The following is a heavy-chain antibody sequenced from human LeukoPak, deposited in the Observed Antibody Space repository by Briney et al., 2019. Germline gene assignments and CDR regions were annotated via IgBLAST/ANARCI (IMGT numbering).Heavy chain of an antibody. CDR2: MSYDGSNK. CDR1: GFTFSSYA. V-gene: IGHV3-30-3*01. D-gene: IGHD2/OR15-2a*01. J-gene: IGHJ4*02. CDR3: VSFYETY. Sequence: GRSLRLSCAASGFTFSSYAMHWVRQAPGKGLEWVAVMSYDGSNKYYADSVKGRFTISRDNSKNTLYLQMNSLRAEDTAVYYCVSFYETYWGRGTLVTVSS.